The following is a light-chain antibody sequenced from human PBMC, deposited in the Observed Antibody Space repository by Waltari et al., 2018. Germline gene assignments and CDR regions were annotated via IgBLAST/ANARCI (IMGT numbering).Light chain of an antibody. CDR3: QQYDNYLT. V-gene: IGKV1-5*03. Sequence: DIQMTQSPSTLSASVGDRVTITCRASQSITSWLAWYQQKPGKAPKLLIYRASNLESGVPSRFSGSGSGTEFTLTISSLQPDAFATYYCQQYDNYLTFGQGTKVEIK. CDR1: QSITSW. J-gene: IGKJ1*01. CDR2: RAS.